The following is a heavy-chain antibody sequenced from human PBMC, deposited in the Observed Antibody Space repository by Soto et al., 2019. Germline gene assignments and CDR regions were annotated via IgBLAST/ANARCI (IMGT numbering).Heavy chain of an antibody. V-gene: IGHV1-69*01. J-gene: IGHJ6*02. Sequence: QVQLVQSGAEVKKPGSSVKVSCKASGGTFSSYAISWVRQAPGQGLEWMGGIIPISGTANYAQKFQGRVTITAEDSTRTAYMELSSLRSEDTAVYYCARSQGSSTSLEIYYYYYYGMDVRGQGTTVTVSS. D-gene: IGHD2-2*01. CDR1: GGTFSSYA. CDR3: ARSQGSSTSLEIYYYYYYGMDV. CDR2: IIPISGTA.